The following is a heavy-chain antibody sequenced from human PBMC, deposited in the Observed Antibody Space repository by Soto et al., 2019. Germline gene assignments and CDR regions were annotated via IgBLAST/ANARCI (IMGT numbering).Heavy chain of an antibody. CDR1: GGSISSGGYY. V-gene: IGHV4-31*03. Sequence: QVQLQESGPGLVKPSQTLSLTCTVSGGSISSGGYYWSWIRQHPGKGLEWIGYIYYSGSTYYNPSLKSRVTISVDTSKNQFSLKLSSVTVADTAVYYCAREDVVRLKIDYWGQGTLVTVSS. J-gene: IGHJ4*02. D-gene: IGHD3-10*01. CDR3: AREDVVRLKIDY. CDR2: IYYSGST.